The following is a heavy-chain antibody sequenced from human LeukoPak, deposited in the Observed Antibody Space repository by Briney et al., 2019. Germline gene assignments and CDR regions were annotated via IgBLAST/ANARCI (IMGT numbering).Heavy chain of an antibody. D-gene: IGHD6-13*01. CDR2: IRYDGSNK. J-gene: IGHJ3*02. CDR1: GFTFSSYG. Sequence: PGGSLRLSCAASGFTFSSYGMHWVRQAPGKGLEWVAFIRYDGSNKYYADSVKGRFTISRDNSKNTLYLQMNSLRAEDTAVYYCAIIPYPYSSSWYGEDAFDIWGQGTMVTVSS. V-gene: IGHV3-30*02. CDR3: AIIPYPYSSSWYGEDAFDI.